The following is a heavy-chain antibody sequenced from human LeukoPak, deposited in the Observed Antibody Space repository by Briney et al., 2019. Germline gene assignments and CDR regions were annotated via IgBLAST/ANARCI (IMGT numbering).Heavy chain of an antibody. CDR3: ARERQDSSSSVDC. CDR1: GYTFTGYY. J-gene: IGHJ4*02. V-gene: IGHV1-2*06. CDR2: INPNSGGT. Sequence: ASVKVSCKASGYTFTGYYMHWVRQAPGQGLEWMGRINPNSGGTNYAQKFQGGVTMTRDTSISTAYMELSRLRYDDTAVYYCARERQDSSSSVDCWGQGTLVTVSS. D-gene: IGHD6-6*01.